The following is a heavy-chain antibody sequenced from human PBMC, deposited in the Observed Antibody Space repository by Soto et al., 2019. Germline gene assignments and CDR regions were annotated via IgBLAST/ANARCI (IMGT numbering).Heavy chain of an antibody. J-gene: IGHJ6*02. D-gene: IGHD2-2*01. CDR1: GGTFSGYY. V-gene: IGHV4-34*01. Sequence: SETLSLTCAVYGGTFSGYYWSWIRQPPGKGLEWIGEINHSGSTNYNPSLKSRVTISVDTSKNQFSLKLSSVTAADTAVYYCARVVVVPAATRGHYGMDVWGQGTTVTVSS. CDR2: INHSGST. CDR3: ARVVVVPAATRGHYGMDV.